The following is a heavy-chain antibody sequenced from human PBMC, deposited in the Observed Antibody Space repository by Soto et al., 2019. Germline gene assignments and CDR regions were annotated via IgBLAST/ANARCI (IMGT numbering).Heavy chain of an antibody. CDR2: IYSGGST. D-gene: IGHD3-10*01. CDR1: GFTVSSNY. J-gene: IGHJ4*02. CDR3: ARGCYMVRGAKPYYFDY. V-gene: IGHV3-66*01. Sequence: EVQLVESGGGLVQPGGSLRLSCAASGFTVSSNYMSWVRQAPGKGLEWVSVIYSGGSTYYADSVKGRFTISRDNSKNARYLQMNSLRAEDTAVYYCARGCYMVRGAKPYYFDYWGQGTLVTVSS.